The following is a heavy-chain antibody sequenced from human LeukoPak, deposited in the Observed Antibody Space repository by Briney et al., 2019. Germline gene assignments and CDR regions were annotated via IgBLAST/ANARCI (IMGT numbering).Heavy chain of an antibody. CDR3: AKDIRGYSYGSDY. Sequence: GGSLRLSCTVSGITFRTSSFNWVRQVPGKGLEWVSAISGSGGSTYYADSVKGRFTISRDNSKNTLYLQMNSLRAEDTAVYYCAKDIRGYSYGSDYWGQGTLVTVSS. D-gene: IGHD5-18*01. CDR1: GITFRTSS. V-gene: IGHV3-23*01. J-gene: IGHJ4*02. CDR2: ISGSGGST.